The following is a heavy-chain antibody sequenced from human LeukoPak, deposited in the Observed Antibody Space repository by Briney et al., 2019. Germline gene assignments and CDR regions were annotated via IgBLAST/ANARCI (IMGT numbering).Heavy chain of an antibody. Sequence: PSETLSLTCTVSDGSISSNSYYWGWIRQPPGTGLEWIGSISYSGRTYYNPSLESRVTISVDASKNQFSLELNSVTAAGTAVYYCARSSGWRLILYYFDYWGQGTLVTVSS. V-gene: IGHV4-39*01. CDR3: ARSSGWRLILYYFDY. CDR1: DGSISSNSYY. CDR2: ISYSGRT. D-gene: IGHD6-19*01. J-gene: IGHJ4*02.